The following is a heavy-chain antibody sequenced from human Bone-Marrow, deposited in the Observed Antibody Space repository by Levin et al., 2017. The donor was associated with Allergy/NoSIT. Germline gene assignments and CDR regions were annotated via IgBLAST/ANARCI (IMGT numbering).Heavy chain of an antibody. CDR2: ISYDGSNK. CDR3: AKDGGTMEGAFDI. D-gene: IGHD3-10*01. CDR1: GFTFSSYG. V-gene: IGHV3-30*18. J-gene: IGHJ3*02. Sequence: GESLKISCAASGFTFSSYGMHWVRQAPGKGLEWVAVISYDGSNKYYADSVKGRFTISRDNSKNTLYLQMNSLRAEDTAVYYCAKDGGTMEGAFDIWGQGTMVTVSS.